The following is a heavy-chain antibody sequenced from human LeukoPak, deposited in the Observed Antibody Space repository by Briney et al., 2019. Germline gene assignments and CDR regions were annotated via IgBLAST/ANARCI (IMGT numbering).Heavy chain of an antibody. CDR1: GGSFSGYY. CDR3: ARGFRRWLQNPSDY. J-gene: IGHJ4*02. CDR2: INHSGST. V-gene: IGHV4-34*01. Sequence: SETLSLTCAVYGGSFSGYYWSWIRQPPGKGLEWIGEINHSGSTNYNPSLKSRVTISVDTSKNQFSLKLSSVTAADTAVYYCARGFRRWLQNPSDYWGQGTLVTVSS. D-gene: IGHD5-24*01.